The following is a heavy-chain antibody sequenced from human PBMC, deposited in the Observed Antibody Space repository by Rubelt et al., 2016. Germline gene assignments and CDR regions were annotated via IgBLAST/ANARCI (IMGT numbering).Heavy chain of an antibody. CDR1: GYTFTSYG. J-gene: IGHJ4*02. V-gene: IGHV1-18*01. CDR2: ISAYNGNT. Sequence: SGAEVKKPGASVKVSCKASGYTFTSYGISWVRQAPGQGLEWMGWISAYNGNTNYAQKLQGRVTMTTDTSTSTAYMELRSLRSDDTAVYYCASVSPRLRGTKKNLDYWGQGTLVTVSS. CDR3: ASVSPRLRGTKKNLDY. D-gene: IGHD4-17*01.